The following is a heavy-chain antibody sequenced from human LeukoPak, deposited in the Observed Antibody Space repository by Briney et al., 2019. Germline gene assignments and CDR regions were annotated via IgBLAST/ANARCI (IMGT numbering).Heavy chain of an antibody. CDR3: ARDDRGFYYYDSSAYHFDY. J-gene: IGHJ4*02. D-gene: IGHD3-22*01. CDR2: IIPIFGSV. Sequence: SVKVSCKASGYTFTTYAINWVRQAPGQGLEWMGGIIPIFGSVNYAQRFQGRVTITADKSTSTAYMELSSLRSEDTAVYYCARDDRGFYYYDSSAYHFDYWGQGTLVTVSS. V-gene: IGHV1-69*06. CDR1: GYTFTTYA.